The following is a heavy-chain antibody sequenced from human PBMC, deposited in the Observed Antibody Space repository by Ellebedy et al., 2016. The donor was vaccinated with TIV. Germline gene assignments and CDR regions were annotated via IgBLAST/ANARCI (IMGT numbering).Heavy chain of an antibody. V-gene: IGHV3-48*04. CDR2: ISSSSTI. CDR1: GFTFSSYS. CDR3: ARDGRPFYDILTGSYYYGMDV. J-gene: IGHJ6*02. Sequence: GGSLRLSXAASGFTFSSYSMNWVRQAPGKGLEWVSYISSSSTIYCADSVKGRFTISRDNAKNSLYLQMNSLRAEDTAVYYCARDGRPFYDILTGSYYYGMDVWGQGTTVTVSS. D-gene: IGHD3-9*01.